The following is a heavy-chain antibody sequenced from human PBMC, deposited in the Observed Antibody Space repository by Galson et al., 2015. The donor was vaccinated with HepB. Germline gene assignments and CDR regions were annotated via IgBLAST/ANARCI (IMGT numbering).Heavy chain of an antibody. D-gene: IGHD2-15*01. V-gene: IGHV1-58*01. Sequence: SVKVSCKASGFTFTNSAVHWVRQARGQRLEWIGWIVLGSGSTNYAQNFQERVTFTRDMSTSTAYMELSSLRSDDTAVYYCAAERSVLHRPFDSWGQGTLVTVSS. CDR2: IVLGSGST. CDR1: GFTFTNSA. J-gene: IGHJ4*02. CDR3: AAERSVLHRPFDS.